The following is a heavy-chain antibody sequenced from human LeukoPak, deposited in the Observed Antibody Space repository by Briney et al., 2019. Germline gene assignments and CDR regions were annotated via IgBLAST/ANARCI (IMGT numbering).Heavy chain of an antibody. V-gene: IGHV3-53*01. CDR1: GLTVSSND. Sequence: GSLRLSCAASGLTVSSNDMTWVRQAPGKGLEWVSALHTGGSTYYADSVKGRFTISRDNSKNTLYLQMNSLRAEDTAVYYCAKAGSSGTYYNFNCWGQGTLVTVSS. J-gene: IGHJ4*02. D-gene: IGHD3-10*01. CDR3: AKAGSSGTYYNFNC. CDR2: LHTGGST.